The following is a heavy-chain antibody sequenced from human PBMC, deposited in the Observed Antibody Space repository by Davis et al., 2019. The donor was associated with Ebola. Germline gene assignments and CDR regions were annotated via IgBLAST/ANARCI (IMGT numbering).Heavy chain of an antibody. D-gene: IGHD3-16*01. CDR2: IYSGGSI. V-gene: IGHV3-53*01. CDR3: ARFLSGRAYYYGMDV. CDR1: GFIVSSNY. J-gene: IGHJ6*02. Sequence: GESLKISCAASGFIVSSNYMNWVRQAPGKGLEWVSVIYSGGSIYYADSVKGRFTISRDNVENSLYLKMNSLRAEDTAVYYCARFLSGRAYYYGMDVWGQGTTVTVS.